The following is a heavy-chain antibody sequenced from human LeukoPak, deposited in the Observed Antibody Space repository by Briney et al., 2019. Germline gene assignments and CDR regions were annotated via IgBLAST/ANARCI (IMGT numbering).Heavy chain of an antibody. D-gene: IGHD6-13*01. J-gene: IGHJ4*02. CDR1: GGSISSGSYY. CDR3: AGGTDDSSSWYQIDY. Sequence: SETLSLTCTVSGGSISSGSYYWSWIWQPAGEELEWIGRIHTSGSTNYNPSLKSRVTISVDTSKNQFSLKLSSVTAADTAVYYCAGGTDDSSSWYQIDYWGQGTLVTVSS. V-gene: IGHV4-61*02. CDR2: IHTSGST.